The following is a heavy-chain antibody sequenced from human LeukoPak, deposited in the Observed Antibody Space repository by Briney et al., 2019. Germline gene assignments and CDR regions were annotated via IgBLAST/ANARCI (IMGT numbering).Heavy chain of an antibody. CDR1: GGSFSGYY. CDR2: INHSGST. Sequence: SETLSLTCAVYGGSFSGYYWSWIRQPPGKGLEWIGEINHSGSTNYNPSLKSRVTISVDTSKNQFSLKLSSVTAADTAVYYCARIAAAGTGARMDVWGKGTTVTVSS. D-gene: IGHD6-13*01. CDR3: ARIAAAGTGARMDV. J-gene: IGHJ6*04. V-gene: IGHV4-34*01.